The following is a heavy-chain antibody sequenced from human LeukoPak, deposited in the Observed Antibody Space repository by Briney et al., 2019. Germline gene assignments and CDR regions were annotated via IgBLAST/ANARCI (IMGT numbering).Heavy chain of an antibody. CDR2: IYNGGNT. Sequence: GGSLRLSCAASGFTFDINYLSWVRQARGKGLEWVSTIYNGGNTYYAASVKGRFTISRDFSKNTVFLHMNSLRAEDTAMYYCARGDDSGYYDYFDYWGQGALVTVSS. J-gene: IGHJ4*02. CDR1: GFTFDINY. D-gene: IGHD3-22*01. V-gene: IGHV3-53*01. CDR3: ARGDDSGYYDYFDY.